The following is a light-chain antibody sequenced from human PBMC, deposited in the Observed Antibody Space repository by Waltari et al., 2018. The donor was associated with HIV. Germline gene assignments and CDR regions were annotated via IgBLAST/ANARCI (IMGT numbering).Light chain of an antibody. CDR1: RTNIGAGYD. J-gene: IGLJ2*01. CDR2: DNR. V-gene: IGLV1-40*01. CDR3: QSFDSSLSASVV. Sequence: QSVLTQPPSLSGAPGQRVTISCTGSRTNIGAGYDVHWYQQFPGTAPKLLIYDNRNRPSGVPDRFSGSKSGTSASLAITGLQAEDEADYYCQSFDSSLSASVVFGGGTKLTVL.